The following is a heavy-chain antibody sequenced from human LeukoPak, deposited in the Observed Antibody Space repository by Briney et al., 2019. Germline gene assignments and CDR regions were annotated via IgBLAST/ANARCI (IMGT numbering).Heavy chain of an antibody. CDR3: ARATGLLHCSGGSCYPY. Sequence: ASVKVSCKASGYTFTSYGISWVRQAPGQGLAWVGWISAYNGNTNYAQKLQGRVTMTTDTSTSTAYMELRSLRSDDTAVYYCARATGLLHCSGGSCYPYWGQGTLVTVSS. D-gene: IGHD2-15*01. CDR1: GYTFTSYG. J-gene: IGHJ4*02. CDR2: ISAYNGNT. V-gene: IGHV1-18*01.